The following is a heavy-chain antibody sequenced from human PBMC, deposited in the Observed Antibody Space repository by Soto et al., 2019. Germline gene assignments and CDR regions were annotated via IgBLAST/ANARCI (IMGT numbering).Heavy chain of an antibody. Sequence: LSLTCXFSFCSISIYYFMWIRQPSGKGLEWIGRIYTSGSTNYNPSLKSRVTMSVDTSKNQFSLKLSSVTAADTAVYYCEREARYNWNYRFDPWGQGTLVNVYS. CDR2: IYTSGST. D-gene: IGHD1-7*01. CDR3: EREARYNWNYRFDP. CDR1: FCSISIYY. V-gene: IGHV4-4*07. J-gene: IGHJ5*02.